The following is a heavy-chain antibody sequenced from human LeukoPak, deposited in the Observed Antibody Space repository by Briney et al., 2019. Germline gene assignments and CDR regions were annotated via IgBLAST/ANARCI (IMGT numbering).Heavy chain of an antibody. V-gene: IGHV4-59*08. Sequence: SETLSLTCTVSGGSISSYYCSWIRQPPGKGLEWIGYIYYSGSTNYNTSLKSRVTISVDTSKNQFSLKLSSVTAADTAVYYCARQGTDDYGDKEYYFDYWGQGTLVTVSS. CDR3: ARQGTDDYGDKEYYFDY. CDR2: IYYSGST. CDR1: GGSISSYY. J-gene: IGHJ4*02. D-gene: IGHD4-17*01.